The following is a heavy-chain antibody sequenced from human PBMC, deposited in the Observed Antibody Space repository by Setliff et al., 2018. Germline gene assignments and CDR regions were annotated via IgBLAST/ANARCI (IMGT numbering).Heavy chain of an antibody. CDR1: GFAFSAYS. V-gene: IGHV3-15*01. Sequence: GGSLRLSCAASGFAFSAYSMHWVRQAPGKGLEWVGRIKGKSDGGTVDYAAPVKGRFTISRDDSKNTLYLQMNSLKTEDTAVYYCTTDPSPTFGGVIGAAFDMWGQGTMVTVSS. D-gene: IGHD3-16*01. CDR3: TTDPSPTFGGVIGAAFDM. J-gene: IGHJ3*02. CDR2: IKGKSDGGTV.